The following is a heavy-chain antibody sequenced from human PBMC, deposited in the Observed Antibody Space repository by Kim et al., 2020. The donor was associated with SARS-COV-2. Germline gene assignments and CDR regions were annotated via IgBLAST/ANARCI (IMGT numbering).Heavy chain of an antibody. J-gene: IGHJ5*02. D-gene: IGHD2-2*01. CDR2: INPINGDT. V-gene: IGHV1-2*06. CDR3: ARDGYCSGATCSSYFDP. CDR1: GYTFTAYY. Sequence: ASVKVSCKASGYTFTAYYIHWVRQAPGQGLEWMGRINPINGDTNYAQKFQGRVTMTRDTSISIAYMELSRLRSDDTAVYYCARDGYCSGATCSSYFDPWGQGTLVTVSS.